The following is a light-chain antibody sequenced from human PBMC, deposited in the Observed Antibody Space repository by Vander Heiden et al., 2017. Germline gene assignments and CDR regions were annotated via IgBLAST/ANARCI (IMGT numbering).Light chain of an antibody. CDR2: KAS. CDR1: QSISSW. V-gene: IGKV1-5*03. Sequence: DIQMTQSPSTLSASVGDRVTITCRASQSISSWLAWYQQRPGKAPKLLIYKASSLESGVPSRFSGSGSGTEFTLTFSSLQPDDFATYYCQQYDTYPETFGQGTKVEIK. CDR3: QQYDTYPET. J-gene: IGKJ1*01.